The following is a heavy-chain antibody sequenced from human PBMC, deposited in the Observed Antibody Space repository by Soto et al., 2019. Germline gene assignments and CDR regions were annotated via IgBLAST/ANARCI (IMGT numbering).Heavy chain of an antibody. CDR3: ARGRASGSYYLLDY. Sequence: ASVKVSCKASGDTFTTYDINWVRQATGHGLEWMGWINPNSGNIGYAQRFQGRATMTRDTAIRTAYMEVSSLRSDDTAVYYCARGRASGSYYLLDYWGQGTLVTVSS. CDR2: INPNSGNI. D-gene: IGHD3-10*01. V-gene: IGHV1-8*01. CDR1: GDTFTTYD. J-gene: IGHJ4*02.